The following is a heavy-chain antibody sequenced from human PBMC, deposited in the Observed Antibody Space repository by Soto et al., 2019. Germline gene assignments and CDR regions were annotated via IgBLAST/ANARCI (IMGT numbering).Heavy chain of an antibody. D-gene: IGHD6-19*01. CDR3: ARPKGTYSSGYYYFDF. V-gene: IGHV1-69*01. CDR2: IIPLFGTA. J-gene: IGHJ4*02. Sequence: QVQLEQSGAEVQQPGSSVRVSCKTSGGTFSTYAINWVRQAPGQGLEWMGAIIPLFGTADYSQKFQGRVTITADESTSTAYMELSSLRSYDTAVYFCARPKGTYSSGYYYFDFWGQGTLVTVSS. CDR1: GGTFSTYA.